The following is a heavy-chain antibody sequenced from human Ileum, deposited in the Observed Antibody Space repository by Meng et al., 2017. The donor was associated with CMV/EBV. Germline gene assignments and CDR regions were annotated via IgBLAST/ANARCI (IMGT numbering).Heavy chain of an antibody. CDR1: GSTFSGYW. J-gene: IGHJ6*02. CDR2: INGDGRST. V-gene: IGHV3-74*01. Sequence: GGSLRLSCAASGSTFSGYWMHWVRQGPGKGLGWVSRINGDGRSTSYADSVKGRFTISRDNAKNTLYLQMSSLRVEDTAVDYCARDKACSSTSCYSPYYYGMDLWGQGTMVTVSS. CDR3: ARDKACSSTSCYSPYYYGMDL. D-gene: IGHD2-2*02.